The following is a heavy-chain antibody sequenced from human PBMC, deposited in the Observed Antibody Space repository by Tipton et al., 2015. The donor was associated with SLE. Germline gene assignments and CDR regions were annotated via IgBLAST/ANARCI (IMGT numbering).Heavy chain of an antibody. CDR2: VQASGRT. J-gene: IGHJ4*02. Sequence: TLSLTCTVSGDSVSSDGYYWTWFRQPPGKGLEWIGYVQASGRTNYSPSLKSRVIISIDRSQNQFSLNLISVTTADAAVYYCVRLGDYKGAYWGQGTLVAVSS. D-gene: IGHD3-16*01. CDR3: VRLGDYKGAY. V-gene: IGHV4-61*08. CDR1: GDSVSSDGYY.